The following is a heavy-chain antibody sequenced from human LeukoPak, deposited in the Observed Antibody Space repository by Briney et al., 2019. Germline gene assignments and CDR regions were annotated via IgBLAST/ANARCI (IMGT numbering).Heavy chain of an antibody. CDR1: GGSISSYY. CDR2: IYYSGST. CDR3: ARLNYGDYSENWLEP. Sequence: SETLSLTCTVSGGSISSYYWSWVRQPPGKGLEWIGYIYYSGSTNYNPSLKSRVTISVDTSKNQFSLKLSSVTAADIAVYYCARLNYGDYSENWLEPWGQRTMVTVSS. D-gene: IGHD4-17*01. J-gene: IGHJ5*02. V-gene: IGHV4-59*01.